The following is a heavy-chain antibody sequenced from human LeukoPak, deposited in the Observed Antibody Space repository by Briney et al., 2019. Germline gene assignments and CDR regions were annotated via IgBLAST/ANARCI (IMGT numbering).Heavy chain of an antibody. CDR2: ISSSGRTI. J-gene: IGHJ5*02. CDR1: GFTFSNAW. D-gene: IGHD2-15*01. Sequence: GGSLKLSCAASGFTFSNAWMNWVRQAPGQGLEWVSYISSSGRTIYYADSVKGRVTISRDNAKNSLYLQMNSLRAEDTAVYYCARGLRATYCSGGSCYSAVHWFDPWGQGTLVTVSS. CDR3: ARGLRATYCSGGSCYSAVHWFDP. V-gene: IGHV3-48*04.